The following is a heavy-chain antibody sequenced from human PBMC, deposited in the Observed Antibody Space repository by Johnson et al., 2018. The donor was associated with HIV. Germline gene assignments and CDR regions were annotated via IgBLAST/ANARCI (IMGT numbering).Heavy chain of an antibody. J-gene: IGHJ3*02. CDR3: AKGGIDAFDI. D-gene: IGHD6-25*01. CDR2: ISYDGSNK. CDR1: GFTFSNYA. Sequence: QVQLVESGGGVVQPGRSLRLSCAASGFTFSNYAMHWVRQAPGKGLEWVAAISYDGSNKYCADSVKGRFTISRDNSKNTVYLEMNSLRAEDTAVYYCAKGGIDAFDIWGQGTMVTVSS. V-gene: IGHV3-30*04.